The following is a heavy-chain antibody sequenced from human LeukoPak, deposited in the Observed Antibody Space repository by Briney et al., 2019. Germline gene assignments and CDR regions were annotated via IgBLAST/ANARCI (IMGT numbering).Heavy chain of an antibody. V-gene: IGHV4-59*01. D-gene: IGHD5-24*01. CDR2: IYYSGST. CDR3: ARAGWLQSKRIQHWYFDL. CDR1: SRSINSYY. J-gene: IGHJ2*01. Sequence: SETLSLTCTVSSRSINSYYWIWIRQPPEKALEWIWYIYYSGSTNYNPSLTSRVTISVDTSKNQFSLKLSSVTAADTAVYYCARAGWLQSKRIQHWYFDLWGRGTLVTVSS.